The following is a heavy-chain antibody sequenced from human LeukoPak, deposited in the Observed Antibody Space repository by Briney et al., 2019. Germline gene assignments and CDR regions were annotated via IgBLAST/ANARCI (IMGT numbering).Heavy chain of an antibody. D-gene: IGHD1-7*01. CDR1: GGSISSYY. CDR2: IYYSGST. CDR3: ASEATGITGTTRGWFDP. V-gene: IGHV4-59*12. J-gene: IGHJ5*02. Sequence: SETLSLTCTVSGGSISSYYWSWIRQPPGKGLEWIGYIYYSGSTNYNPSLKSRVTISVDTSKNQFSLKLSSVTAADTAVYYCASEATGITGTTRGWFDPWGQGTLVTVSS.